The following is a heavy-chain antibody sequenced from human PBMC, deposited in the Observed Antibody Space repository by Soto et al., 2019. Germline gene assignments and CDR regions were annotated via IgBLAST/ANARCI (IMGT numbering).Heavy chain of an antibody. J-gene: IGHJ6*02. CDR2: IYSGGST. CDR3: ARDRVVVTAIDYYYYGMDV. Sequence: EVQLVESGGGLVQPGGSLRLSCAASGFTVSSNYMSWVRQAPGKGLEWVSVIYSGGSTYYADSVKGRFTISRHNSKNTLYLKMNSLRAEDTAVYYCARDRVVVTAIDYYYYGMDVWGQETTVTVSS. D-gene: IGHD2-21*02. V-gene: IGHV3-53*04. CDR1: GFTVSSNY.